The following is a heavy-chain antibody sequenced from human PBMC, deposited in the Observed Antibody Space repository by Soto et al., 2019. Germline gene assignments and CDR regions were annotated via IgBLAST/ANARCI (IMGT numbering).Heavy chain of an antibody. CDR1: GFTFSNAW. J-gene: IGHJ4*02. D-gene: IGHD3-22*01. V-gene: IGHV3-15*01. CDR2: IKSKTDGGTT. Sequence: GGSLRLSCAASGFTFSNAWMSWVRQAPGKGLEWVGRIKSKTDGGTTDYAAPVKGRFTISRDDSKNTLYLQMSSLKTEDTAVYYCTTVGYYDSSGLFSGYWGQGTLVTVSS. CDR3: TTVGYYDSSGLFSGY.